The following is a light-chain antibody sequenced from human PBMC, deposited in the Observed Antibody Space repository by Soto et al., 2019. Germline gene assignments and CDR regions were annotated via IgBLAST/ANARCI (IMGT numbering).Light chain of an antibody. CDR1: ESVHRN. J-gene: IGKJ3*01. CDR2: YAS. Sequence: EMVMTQSPATLSASPGERVTLSCRASESVHRNLAWYQQKPGQGPSLIIYYASTRATGVPDRFTGSGSGTEFTLTISSLQSEDFGVYHCQHYSNWPPTFGPGTKVEIK. V-gene: IGKV3-15*01. CDR3: QHYSNWPPT.